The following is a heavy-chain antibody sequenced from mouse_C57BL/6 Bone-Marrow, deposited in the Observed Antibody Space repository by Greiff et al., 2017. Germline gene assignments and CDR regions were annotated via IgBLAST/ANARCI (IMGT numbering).Heavy chain of an antibody. V-gene: IGHV1-52*01. CDR1: GYTFTSYW. J-gene: IGHJ4*01. CDR2: IDPSDSET. Sequence: VQLQQPGAELVRPGSSVKLSCKASGYTFTSYWMHWVKQRPIQGLEWIGNIDPSDSETHYNQKFKDKATLTVDKSSSTAYMQLSSLTSEDSAVYYCARSPYYLYAMDYWSQGTSVTVSS. D-gene: IGHD2-10*01. CDR3: ARSPYYLYAMDY.